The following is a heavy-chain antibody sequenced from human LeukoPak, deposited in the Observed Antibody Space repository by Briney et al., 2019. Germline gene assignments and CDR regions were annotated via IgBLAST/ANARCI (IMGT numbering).Heavy chain of an antibody. D-gene: IGHD6-13*01. V-gene: IGHV5-51*01. CDR3: VCRDLTSTWSLP. Sequence: GESLKISCQGFGYSFINYWIGWVRQVPGKGMEWMGVIYPGDSRVRYNPSFQGQVTLPVDNSINTAYLYWVSLRASDTAMNYCVCRDLTSTWSLPWGQGTLVTVPS. CDR1: GYSFINYW. CDR2: IYPGDSRV. J-gene: IGHJ1*01.